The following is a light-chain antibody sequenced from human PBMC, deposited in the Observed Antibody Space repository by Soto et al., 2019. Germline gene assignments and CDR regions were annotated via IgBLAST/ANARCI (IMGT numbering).Light chain of an antibody. CDR1: QSVSGN. Sequence: EIVMTQSPATLSVSPGERATPSCRASQSVSGNLAWYQQKPGQAPRLLIYGASTRATGIPARFSGSGSGTEFTLTISSLQSEDFAVYYCQQYNNWHTWTFGQGTKVEIK. J-gene: IGKJ1*01. CDR2: GAS. CDR3: QQYNNWHTWT. V-gene: IGKV3-15*01.